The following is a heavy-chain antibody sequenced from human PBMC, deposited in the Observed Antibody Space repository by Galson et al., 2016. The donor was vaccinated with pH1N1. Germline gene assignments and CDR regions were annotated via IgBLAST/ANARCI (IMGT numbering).Heavy chain of an antibody. J-gene: IGHJ6*02. Sequence: SVKVSCKASGGTLSNSAVSWVRQAPGQGLEWMGGISPIFGSINYAQRFQGRVTITADIFANTAYVELSSLRSEDTAIYYCATAGPLVREILYFSYAMDVWCQGTTVTVSS. D-gene: IGHD3-10*01. CDR2: ISPIFGSI. V-gene: IGHV1-69*06. CDR1: GGTLSNSA. CDR3: ATAGPLVREILYFSYAMDV.